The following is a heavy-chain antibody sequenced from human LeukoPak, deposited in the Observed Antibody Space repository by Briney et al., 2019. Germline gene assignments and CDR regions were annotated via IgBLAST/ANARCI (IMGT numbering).Heavy chain of an antibody. D-gene: IGHD1-1*01. CDR1: GGYIGSYY. Sequence: SETLSLTCTVSGGYIGSYYWSWIRQPAGKGLEWIGRIYTSENTDYNPSLKSRVTMSVDMSTSQFSLKLDSVTAADTAVYYCARARPNWNPPDFWGQGTLVTVSS. CDR3: ARARPNWNPPDF. V-gene: IGHV4-4*07. J-gene: IGHJ4*02. CDR2: IYTSENT.